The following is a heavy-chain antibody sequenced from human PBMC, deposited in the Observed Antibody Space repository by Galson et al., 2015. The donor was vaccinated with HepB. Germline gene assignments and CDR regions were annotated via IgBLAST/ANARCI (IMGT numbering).Heavy chain of an antibody. CDR1: GFTFSSYG. V-gene: IGHV3-33*01. CDR3: ARGRKQWLVTYYYYGMDV. D-gene: IGHD6-19*01. J-gene: IGHJ6*02. Sequence: SLRLSCAASGFTFSSYGMHWVRQAPGKGLEWVAVIWYDGSNKYYADSVKGRFTISRDNSKNTLYLQMNSLRAEDTAVYYCARGRKQWLVTYYYYGMDVWGQGTTVTVSS. CDR2: IWYDGSNK.